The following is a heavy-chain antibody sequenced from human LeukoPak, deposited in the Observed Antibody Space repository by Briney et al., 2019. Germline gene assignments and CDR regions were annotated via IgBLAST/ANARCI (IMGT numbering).Heavy chain of an antibody. CDR1: GFTFSRYW. J-gene: IGHJ4*02. D-gene: IGHD3-16*01. CDR3: ARDGGEWLTLDY. CDR2: IKPDGSER. V-gene: IGHV3-7*01. Sequence: QPGGSLRLSCAASGFTFSRYWMNWVRQAPGKGLEWVANIKPDGSERYYVDSVEGRFTISRDSVKNSLYLQMTSLTVEDTAVYYCARDGGEWLTLDYWGQGTLVTVSS.